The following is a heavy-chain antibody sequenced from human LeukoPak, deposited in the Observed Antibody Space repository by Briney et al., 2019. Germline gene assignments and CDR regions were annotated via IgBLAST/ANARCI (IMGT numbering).Heavy chain of an antibody. Sequence: PSETLSLTCTVSGVSISSSNSYWGWIHQPPGKGLEWIGSIYYSGNTYYNASLKSQVSISIDTSKNQFSLKLSSVTAADTAVYYCAREKVITKGNAFDIWGQGTMVTVSS. CDR1: GVSISSSNSY. J-gene: IGHJ3*02. CDR2: IYYSGNT. CDR3: AREKVITKGNAFDI. D-gene: IGHD3-22*01. V-gene: IGHV4-39*07.